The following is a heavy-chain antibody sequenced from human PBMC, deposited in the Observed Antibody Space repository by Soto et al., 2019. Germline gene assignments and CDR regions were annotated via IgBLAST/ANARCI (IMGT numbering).Heavy chain of an antibody. CDR2: INAGNGNT. CDR1: GYTFTSYA. D-gene: IGHD2-2*01. CDR3: AGAPDCSSTSCYHGFDP. J-gene: IGHJ5*02. V-gene: IGHV1-3*01. Sequence: ASVKVSRKASGYTFTSYAVHWVRQAPGQGREWMGWINAGNGNTKYSQKFQGRVTITRDTSASTAYMELSSLRSEDTAVYYCAGAPDCSSTSCYHGFDPWGQGTLVTVSS.